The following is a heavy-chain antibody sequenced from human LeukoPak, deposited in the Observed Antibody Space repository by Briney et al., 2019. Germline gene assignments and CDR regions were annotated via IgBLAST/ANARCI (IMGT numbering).Heavy chain of an antibody. D-gene: IGHD3-9*01. CDR1: GFTFSSYS. CDR2: ISSSSSYI. J-gene: IGHJ4*02. CDR3: AKLQGRYFDWLFTY. V-gene: IGHV3-21*04. Sequence: GGSLRLSCAASGFTFSSYSMNWVRQAPGKGLEWVSSISSSSSYIYYADSVKGRFTISRDNAKNSLYLQMNSLRAEDTAVYYCAKLQGRYFDWLFTYWGQGTLVTVSS.